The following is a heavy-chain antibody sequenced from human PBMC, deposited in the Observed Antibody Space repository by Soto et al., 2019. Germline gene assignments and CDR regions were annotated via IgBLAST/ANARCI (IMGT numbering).Heavy chain of an antibody. J-gene: IGHJ6*02. D-gene: IGHD5-18*01. Sequence: SETLSLTCTVSGGSISSGDYYWSWIRHPPGKGLEWIGYIYYSGITYYNPSLKSRVTISVDTSKNQFSLKLSSVTAADTAVYYCARERYVDTALYGMDVWGQGTTVTVSS. CDR1: GGSISSGDYY. V-gene: IGHV4-30-4*01. CDR2: IYYSGIT. CDR3: ARERYVDTALYGMDV.